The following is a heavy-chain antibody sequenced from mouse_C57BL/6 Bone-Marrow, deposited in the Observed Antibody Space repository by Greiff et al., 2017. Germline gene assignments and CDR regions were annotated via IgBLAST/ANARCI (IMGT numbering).Heavy chain of an antibody. CDR1: GFTFRDYY. CDR3: ARRTEFYAMDY. V-gene: IGHV5-12*01. CDR2: ISNGGGST. J-gene: IGHJ4*01. Sequence: DVKLVESGGGLVQPGGSLKLSCAASGFTFRDYYMYWVRQTPEKRLEWVAYISNGGGSTYYPDTVKGRFTISRDNAKNTLYLQMSRLKSEDTAMYYCARRTEFYAMDYWGQGTSVTVSS.